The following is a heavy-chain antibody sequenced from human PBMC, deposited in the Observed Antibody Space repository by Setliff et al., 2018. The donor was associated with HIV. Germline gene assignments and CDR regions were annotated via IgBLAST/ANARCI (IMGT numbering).Heavy chain of an antibody. D-gene: IGHD6-13*01. Sequence: SETLSLTCTVSSASISSHYWSWIRQPPGKGLEWIGYIYYSGSTNYNPSLKSRVTISVDTSKNQFSLNLSSVTAADTAVYYRARAIAAAGIAPFDYWGQGTLVTVSS. V-gene: IGHV4-59*11. J-gene: IGHJ4*02. CDR3: ARAIAAAGIAPFDY. CDR2: IYYSGST. CDR1: SASISSHY.